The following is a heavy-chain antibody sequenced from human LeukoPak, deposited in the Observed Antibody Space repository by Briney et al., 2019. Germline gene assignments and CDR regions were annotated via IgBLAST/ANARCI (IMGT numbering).Heavy chain of an antibody. J-gene: IGHJ4*02. V-gene: IGHV1-3*01. CDR2: INAGNGNT. Sequence: ASVKVSCKASGYTFTSYGISWVRQAPGQRLEWMGWINAGNGNTKYSQKFQGRVTITRDTSASTAYMELSSLRSEDTAVYYCARDSTAAEFDYWGQGTLVTVSS. CDR1: GYTFTSYG. CDR3: ARDSTAAEFDY. D-gene: IGHD2-2*01.